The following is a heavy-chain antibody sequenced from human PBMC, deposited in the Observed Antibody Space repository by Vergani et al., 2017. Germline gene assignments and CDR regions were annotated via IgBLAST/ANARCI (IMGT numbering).Heavy chain of an antibody. CDR1: GFTFSSAW. Sequence: EVQPVESGGGLVKPGGSLRLSCTTSGFTFSSAWMSWVRQAPGKGLEWVARIRPKTDGETTDYAAPGKGRFTISRDDSNNTLYLQMNSLKTEDTAVYYCTTPTKGKLRYYFDYWCQGTLVTVSS. V-gene: IGHV3-15*01. CDR3: TTPTKGKLRYYFDY. D-gene: IGHD3-9*01. J-gene: IGHJ4*02. CDR2: IRPKTDGETT.